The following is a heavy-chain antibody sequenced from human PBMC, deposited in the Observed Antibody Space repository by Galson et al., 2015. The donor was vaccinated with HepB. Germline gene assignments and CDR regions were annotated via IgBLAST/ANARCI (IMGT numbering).Heavy chain of an antibody. CDR3: ARRGRMDTAMVAFDY. CDR2: INPSGGST. D-gene: IGHD5-18*01. V-gene: IGHV1-46*01. CDR1: GYTFTSYY. J-gene: IGHJ4*02. Sequence: SVKVSCKASGYTFTSYYMHWVRQAPGQGLEWMGIINPSGGSTSYAQKFQGRVTMTRDTSTSTVYMELSSLRSEDTAVYYCARRGRMDTAMVAFDYWGQGTLVTVSS.